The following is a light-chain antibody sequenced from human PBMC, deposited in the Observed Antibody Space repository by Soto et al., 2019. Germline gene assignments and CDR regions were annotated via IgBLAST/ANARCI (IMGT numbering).Light chain of an antibody. Sequence: QSVLAQPPSASGSPGQSVTISCTGTSSDIGGYNDVSWYQHHPGKAPKLMIYDVTKRPSGVPDRFSGSRSGNTASLTVSGLQAEDEADYYCSSYAGSNNYVFGTGTKVTVL. J-gene: IGLJ1*01. V-gene: IGLV2-8*01. CDR2: DVT. CDR3: SSYAGSNNYV. CDR1: SSDIGGYND.